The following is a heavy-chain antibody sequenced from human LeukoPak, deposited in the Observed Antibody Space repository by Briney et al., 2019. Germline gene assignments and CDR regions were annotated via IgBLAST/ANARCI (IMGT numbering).Heavy chain of an antibody. Sequence: PSETLSLTCTVSGYSISSGYYWGWIRQPPGKGLEWIGSIYHSGSTYYNPSLKSRVTISVDTSKNQFSLKLSSVTAADTAVYYCARDGKRGATDYWGQGTLVTVSS. V-gene: IGHV4-38-2*02. CDR3: ARDGKRGATDY. CDR1: GYSISSGYY. D-gene: IGHD1-26*01. CDR2: IYHSGST. J-gene: IGHJ4*02.